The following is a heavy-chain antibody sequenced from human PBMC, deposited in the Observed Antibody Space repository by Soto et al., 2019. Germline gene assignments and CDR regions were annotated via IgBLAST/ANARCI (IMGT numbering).Heavy chain of an antibody. V-gene: IGHV1-69*08. J-gene: IGHJ4*02. D-gene: IGHD3-16*01. CDR3: ARDGGFWGSDY. Sequence: QFQLVQSGAEVKKPGSSVKVSCKASGGTFSSYTISWVRQAPGQGLEWMGRIIPILGIANYAQKFQGRVTITADKSTSTAYMELSSLRSEDTAVYYCARDGGFWGSDYWGQGTLVTVSS. CDR2: IIPILGIA. CDR1: GGTFSSYT.